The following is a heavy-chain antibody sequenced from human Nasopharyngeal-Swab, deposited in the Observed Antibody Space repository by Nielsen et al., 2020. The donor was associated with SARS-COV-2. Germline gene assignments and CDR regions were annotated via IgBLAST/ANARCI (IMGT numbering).Heavy chain of an antibody. CDR2: VNVDGSTT. CDR3: VRDFWGAFDS. V-gene: IGHV3-74*01. CDR1: GVPFTWSW. D-gene: IGHD3-16*01. Sequence: GESLKISCAASGVPFTWSWMEWVRQAPGKGLVLVSRVNVDGSTTIYADSVRGRFTISRDNAKNTLYLQMNSLRVEDTAVYFCVRDFWGAFDSWGQGTLVTVSS. J-gene: IGHJ4*02.